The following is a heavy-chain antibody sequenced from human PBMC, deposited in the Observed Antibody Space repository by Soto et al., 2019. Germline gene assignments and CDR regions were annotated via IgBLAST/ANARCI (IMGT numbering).Heavy chain of an antibody. CDR3: ARGQTGYSSSRYVY. CDR2: INPSGST. V-gene: IGHV4-34*01. D-gene: IGHD6-13*01. CDR1: GGSFSGYY. Sequence: PSETLSLTCAVYGGSFSGYYWSWIRQPPGKGLEWIGEINPSGSTNYNPSLKSRVTISVDRSKNQLSLKLTSVTAADTAVFYCARGQTGYSSSRYVYWGQGTLVTVSS. J-gene: IGHJ4*02.